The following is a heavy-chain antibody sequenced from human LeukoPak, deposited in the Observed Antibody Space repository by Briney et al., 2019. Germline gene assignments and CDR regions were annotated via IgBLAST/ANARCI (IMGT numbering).Heavy chain of an antibody. D-gene: IGHD4-17*01. CDR1: GYTFTGYY. CDR3: ARGTTVTTTEFDY. CDR2: INPNSGGT. V-gene: IGHV1-2*02. Sequence: ASVTVSCTASGYTFTGYYMHWVRQPPGQGLEWMGWINPNSGGTNYAQKFQGRVTMTRDTSISTAYMELSRLRSDDTAVYYCARGTTVTTTEFDYWGQGTLVTVSS. J-gene: IGHJ4*02.